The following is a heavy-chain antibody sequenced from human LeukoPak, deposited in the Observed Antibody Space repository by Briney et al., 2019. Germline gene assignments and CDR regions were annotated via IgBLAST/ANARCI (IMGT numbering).Heavy chain of an antibody. D-gene: IGHD4-23*01. J-gene: IGHJ4*02. CDR3: ARHTDYGGNSGFEY. CDR1: GGSLSPHY. Sequence: SETLSLTCTVSGGSLSPHYWSWIRQPPGRGLEWIGYIFYTGITNYNPSLKSRVTISVDTSRNQLYLELSSVTAADTAVYYCARHTDYGGNSGFEYWGQGTLVTVSS. V-gene: IGHV4-59*08. CDR2: IFYTGIT.